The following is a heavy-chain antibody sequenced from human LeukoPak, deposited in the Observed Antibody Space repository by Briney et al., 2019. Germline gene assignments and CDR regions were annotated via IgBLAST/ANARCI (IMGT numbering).Heavy chain of an antibody. Sequence: SVKVSCKASGGTFSNYAISWVRQAPGQGLEWMGGIIPVFGTAHYEQKFQGRVTITADKYTTTAYMELSSLGSEDTAVYYCARDVRVLTGYREPSDGFDIWGQGTMVTVSS. CDR3: ARDVRVLTGYREPSDGFDI. J-gene: IGHJ3*02. D-gene: IGHD3-9*01. CDR2: IIPVFGTA. V-gene: IGHV1-69*06. CDR1: GGTFSNYA.